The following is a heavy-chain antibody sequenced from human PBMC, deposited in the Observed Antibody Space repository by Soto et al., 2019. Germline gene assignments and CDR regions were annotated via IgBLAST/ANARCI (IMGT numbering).Heavy chain of an antibody. CDR2: ISWNSGSI. Sequence: EVQLVESGGGLVQPGRSLRLSCAASGFTFDDYAMHWVRQGPGKGLEWVSGISWNSGSIGYADSVKGRFTISRDNAKNSLYLQMNSLRAEDTALYYCAKDSDCAKGYFDYWGQGTLVTVSS. J-gene: IGHJ4*02. CDR3: AKDSDCAKGYFDY. CDR1: GFTFDDYA. V-gene: IGHV3-9*01. D-gene: IGHD2-21*02.